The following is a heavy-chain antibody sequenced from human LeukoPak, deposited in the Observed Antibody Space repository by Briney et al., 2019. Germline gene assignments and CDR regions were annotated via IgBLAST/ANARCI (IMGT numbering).Heavy chain of an antibody. CDR1: GYSISSGYY. D-gene: IGHD2-15*01. CDR2: IYHSGST. V-gene: IGHV4-38-2*01. CDR3: ARVLYRSQKDIVVVVAATPDLYNWFDP. Sequence: PSETLSLTCAVSGYSISSGYYWGWIRQPPGQGLEWIGSIYHSGSTYYNPSLKSRVTISVDTSKNQFSLKLSSVTAADTAVYYCARVLYRSQKDIVVVVAATPDLYNWFDPWGQGTLVTVSS. J-gene: IGHJ5*02.